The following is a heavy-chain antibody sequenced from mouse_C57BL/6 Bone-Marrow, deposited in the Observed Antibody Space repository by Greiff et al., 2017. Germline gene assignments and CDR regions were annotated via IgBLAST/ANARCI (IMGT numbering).Heavy chain of an antibody. CDR3: TRDGEFAY. J-gene: IGHJ3*01. Sequence: QVQLKQPGAELVRPGSSVKLSCKASGYTFTSYWMDWVKQRPGQGLEWIGNIYPSDSETHYNQKFKGKATLTVDKSSSTAYMQLSSLTSEDSAVYYCTRDGEFAYWGQGTLVTVSA. V-gene: IGHV1-61*01. CDR2: IYPSDSET. CDR1: GYTFTSYW.